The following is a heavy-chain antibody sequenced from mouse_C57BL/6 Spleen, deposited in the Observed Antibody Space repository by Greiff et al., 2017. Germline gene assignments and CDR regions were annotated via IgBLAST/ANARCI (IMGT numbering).Heavy chain of an antibody. J-gene: IGHJ3*01. CDR3: ARDDGTRFAY. CDR2: IYPRDGST. V-gene: IGHV1-85*01. Sequence: VKLVESGPELAKPGASVKLSCKASGYTFTSYDINWVKQRPGQGLEWIGWIYPRDGSTKYNEKFKGKATLTVDTSSSTAYMELHSLTSEDSAVSFCARDDGTRFAYWGQGTLVTVSA. CDR1: GYTFTSYD. D-gene: IGHD2-1*01.